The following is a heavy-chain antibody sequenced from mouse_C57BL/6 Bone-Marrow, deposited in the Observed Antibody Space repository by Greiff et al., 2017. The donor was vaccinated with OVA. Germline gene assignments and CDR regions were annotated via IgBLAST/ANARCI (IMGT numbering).Heavy chain of an antibody. D-gene: IGHD1-1*01. V-gene: IGHV1-59*01. CDR1: GYTFTSYW. J-gene: IGHJ1*03. Sequence: VQLQQPGAELVRPGTSVKLSCKASGYTFTSYWMQWVKQRPGQGLEWIGVIDPSDSYTNYNQKFKGKATLTVDTSSSTAYMQLSSLTSEDSAVYYCAREGYDYYGWYFDVWGTGTTVTVSS. CDR3: AREGYDYYGWYFDV. CDR2: IDPSDSYT.